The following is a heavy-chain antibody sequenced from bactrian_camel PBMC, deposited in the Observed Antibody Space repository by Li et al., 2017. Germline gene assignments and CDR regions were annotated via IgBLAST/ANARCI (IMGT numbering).Heavy chain of an antibody. V-gene: IGHV3S40*01. D-gene: IGHD6*01. J-gene: IGHJ4*01. CDR1: GFTFSSYV. CDR3: AASSRVIGGVPLGSPEYNY. CDR2: IGSGGDTP. Sequence: VQLVESGGGLVQPGGSLRLSCAASGFTFSSYVMSWVRQAPGKGLEWVSSIGSGGDTPGYADSVKGRFTISQDSAKNTAFLQMNSLKPEDTAMYYCAASSRVIGGVPLGSPEYNYWGQGTQVTVS.